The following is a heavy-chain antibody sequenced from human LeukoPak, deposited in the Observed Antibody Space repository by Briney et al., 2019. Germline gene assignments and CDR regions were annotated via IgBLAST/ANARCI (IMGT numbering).Heavy chain of an antibody. D-gene: IGHD4-11*01. Sequence: SGGSLRLSCAASGFTFSSYEMNWVRQAPGKGLEWVSYISSSGSTIYYADSVKGRFTISRDNAKNSLYLQMNSLRAEDTAVYYCARRSVTIYYMDVWGKGTTVTISS. CDR1: GFTFSSYE. J-gene: IGHJ6*03. CDR2: ISSSGSTI. V-gene: IGHV3-48*03. CDR3: ARRSVTIYYMDV.